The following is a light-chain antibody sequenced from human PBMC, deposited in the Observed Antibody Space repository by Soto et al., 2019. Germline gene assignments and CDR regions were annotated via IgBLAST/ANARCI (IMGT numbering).Light chain of an antibody. CDR1: QSVSSSY. V-gene: IGKV3-20*01. CDR2: GAS. Sequence: EIVLTQSPGTLSLSPGERATLSCRASQSVSSSYLAWYQQKPGQAPRLLIYGASSRATGIPDRFSGSGSGTDFTLTISRLXXEDFAXYYCQQYGSSPGTFGQGTKVXIK. CDR3: QQYGSSPGT. J-gene: IGKJ1*01.